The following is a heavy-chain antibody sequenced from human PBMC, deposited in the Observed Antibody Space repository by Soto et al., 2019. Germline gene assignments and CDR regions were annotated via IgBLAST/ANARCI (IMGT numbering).Heavy chain of an antibody. V-gene: IGHV4-59*01. J-gene: IGHJ4*02. CDR2: IYYSGST. CDR1: GGSISSYY. CDR3: ARDNGRENYYDSSGYWYYFDY. Sequence: SETLSLTCTVSGGSISSYYWSWIRQPPGKGLEWIGYIYYSGSTNYNPSLKSRVTISVDTSKNQFSLRLSSVTAADTVVYYCARDNGRENYYDSSGYWYYFDYWGQGTLVTVSS. D-gene: IGHD3-22*01.